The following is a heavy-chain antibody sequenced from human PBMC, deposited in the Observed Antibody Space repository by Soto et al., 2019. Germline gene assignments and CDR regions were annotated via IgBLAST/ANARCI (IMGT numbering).Heavy chain of an antibody. Sequence: EVPLVESGGGLVQPGGSLSLSCAASGFTFSSYWMHWVRQAPGKGLVWVSRINSDGSSTSYADSVKGRFTISRDNAKNTLYLQMHSLRAEDTAVYYCARGDYGGNWGYWGQGTLVTVSS. V-gene: IGHV3-74*01. CDR2: INSDGSST. J-gene: IGHJ4*02. CDR3: ARGDYGGNWGY. CDR1: GFTFSSYW. D-gene: IGHD4-17*01.